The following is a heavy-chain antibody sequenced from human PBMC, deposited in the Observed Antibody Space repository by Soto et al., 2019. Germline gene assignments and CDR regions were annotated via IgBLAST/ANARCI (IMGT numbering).Heavy chain of an antibody. CDR3: ARLSFPPAISFDS. J-gene: IGHJ4*02. Sequence: GASLKISWRGSGCNFTTLCNGLVRQVPGKGLEWMGIIYPGDSETKYSPDFEGQVTISADRSTNTAYLQWRSLRASDTAMYYCARLSFPPAISFDSWGLGTLVTVSS. CDR2: IYPGDSET. CDR1: GCNFTTLC. V-gene: IGHV5-51*01.